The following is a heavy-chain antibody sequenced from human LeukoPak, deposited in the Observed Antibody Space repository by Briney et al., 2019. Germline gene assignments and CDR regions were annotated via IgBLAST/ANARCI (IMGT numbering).Heavy chain of an antibody. Sequence: SETLSLTCTVSGGSISSYYWSWIRQPPGKGLEWIGYIYYSGSTNYNPSLKSRVTMSVDTSKNQFSLKLSSVTAADTAVYYCARDSRYYDFWSGFSGVFDPWGQGTLVTVSS. CDR3: ARDSRYYDFWSGFSGVFDP. J-gene: IGHJ5*02. CDR1: GGSISSYY. CDR2: IYYSGST. D-gene: IGHD3-3*01. V-gene: IGHV4-59*12.